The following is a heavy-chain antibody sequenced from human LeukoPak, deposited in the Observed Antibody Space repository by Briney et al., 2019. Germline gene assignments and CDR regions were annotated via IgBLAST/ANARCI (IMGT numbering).Heavy chain of an antibody. Sequence: PGGSLRPSCAASGFTFSSYGMHWVRQAPGKGLEWVAVISYDGSNKYYADSVKSRFTIPRDNSKNTLHLQMNSLRAEDTAVYYCARAGNGYKRDAFDIWGQGTMVTVSS. CDR2: ISYDGSNK. D-gene: IGHD5-24*01. CDR1: GFTFSSYG. V-gene: IGHV3-30*03. CDR3: ARAGNGYKRDAFDI. J-gene: IGHJ3*02.